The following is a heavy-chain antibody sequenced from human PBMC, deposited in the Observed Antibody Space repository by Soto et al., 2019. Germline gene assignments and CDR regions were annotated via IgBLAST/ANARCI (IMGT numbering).Heavy chain of an antibody. CDR1: EFTFSSYP. CDR3: AKARDTVTAYDAYDM. CDR2: ITGSGGFT. J-gene: IGHJ3*02. V-gene: IGHV3-23*01. D-gene: IGHD2-21*02. Sequence: GGSLRLSCAASEFTFSSYPMSWVRQAPGKGLEWVSAITGSGGFTNYADSVKGRFTISRDNSKNTLFLQMNSLRAEDTAVYYCAKARDTVTAYDAYDMWGQGTMVTVSS.